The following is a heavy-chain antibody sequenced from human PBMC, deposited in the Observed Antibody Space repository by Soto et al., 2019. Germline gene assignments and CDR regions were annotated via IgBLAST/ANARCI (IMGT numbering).Heavy chain of an antibody. V-gene: IGHV3-23*01. CDR1: GFTFSSYA. CDR2: ISGSGGST. D-gene: IGHD3-22*01. Sequence: GGSLRLSCAASGFTFSSYAMSWVRQAPGKGLEWVSAISGSGGSTYYADSVKGRVTISRDNSKNTLYLQMNSLRAEDKAVYYCAKAPEYSSGSYYENYFDYWGQGTLVTVSS. J-gene: IGHJ4*02. CDR3: AKAPEYSSGSYYENYFDY.